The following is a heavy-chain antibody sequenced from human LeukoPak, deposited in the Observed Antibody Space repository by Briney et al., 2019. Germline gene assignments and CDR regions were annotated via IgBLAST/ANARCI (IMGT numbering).Heavy chain of an antibody. D-gene: IGHD3-22*01. V-gene: IGHV4-31*03. CDR2: IYYSGST. CDR1: GGSITSGGYY. CDR3: ARETDYYDSGGYYLQWFDP. J-gene: IGHJ5*02. Sequence: SQTLSLTCTVSGGSITSGGYYWSWIRQHPGKGLEWIGYIYYSGSTSYNPSLKSRVTISLDTSKNQFSLKLSSVTAADTAVYYCARETDYYDSGGYYLQWFDPWGQGTLVTVSS.